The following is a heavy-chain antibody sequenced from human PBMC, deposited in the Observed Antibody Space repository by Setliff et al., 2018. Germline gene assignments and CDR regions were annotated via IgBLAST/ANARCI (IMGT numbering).Heavy chain of an antibody. Sequence: SETLSLTCTVSGDSISSRPFYWGWFRQPAGKELEWIGQIYTSWSTIYNPSLKSRVTILLDTSKNQFSLTLTSVTAADTAVYYCARMTGSLYIDVWGKGTTVTVSS. CDR3: ARMTGSLYIDV. CDR1: GDSISSRPFY. CDR2: IYTSWST. V-gene: IGHV4-61*09. J-gene: IGHJ6*03.